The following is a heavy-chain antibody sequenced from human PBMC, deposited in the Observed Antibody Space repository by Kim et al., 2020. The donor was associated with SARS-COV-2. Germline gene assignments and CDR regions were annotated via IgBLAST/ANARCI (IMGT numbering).Heavy chain of an antibody. Sequence: THSAAPGRGRFTISRDNAKNTLDLQMNSLRAEDTAVYYCAKLCIVGVHKYWGQGTLVTVSS. J-gene: IGHJ4*02. CDR2: T. D-gene: IGHD1-26*01. CDR3: AKLCIVGVHKY. V-gene: IGHV3-23*01.